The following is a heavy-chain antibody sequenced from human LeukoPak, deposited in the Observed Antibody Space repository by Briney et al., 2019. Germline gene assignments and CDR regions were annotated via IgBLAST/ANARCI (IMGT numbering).Heavy chain of an antibody. D-gene: IGHD6-19*01. Sequence: GGSLRLSCAAPGFTFNHYAMSWVRQAPGKGLEWVSGINHLGHTFYGDSVKGRFTISRDNSKNTLYLQMNSLRAEDTAVYYCAKRTFGYSSGWAGDWFDPWGQGTLVTVSS. J-gene: IGHJ5*02. CDR2: INHLGHT. V-gene: IGHV3-23*05. CDR1: GFTFNHYA. CDR3: AKRTFGYSSGWAGDWFDP.